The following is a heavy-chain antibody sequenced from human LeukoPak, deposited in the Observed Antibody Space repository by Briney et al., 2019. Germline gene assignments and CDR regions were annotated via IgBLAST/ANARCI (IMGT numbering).Heavy chain of an antibody. CDR3: TTDLGLTMIRGVIVY. D-gene: IGHD3-10*01. CDR2: IKSKGDGETI. CDR1: GFTFTNAW. J-gene: IGHJ4*02. Sequence: SGGSLRLSCAASGFTFTNAWMSWVRQAPGKGLEWVGRIKSKGDGETIDNAAPVKGSFTMSRDDSKATLYLQMNSLRAEDTAVYYCTTDLGLTMIRGVIVYWGQGALVTVSS. V-gene: IGHV3-15*01.